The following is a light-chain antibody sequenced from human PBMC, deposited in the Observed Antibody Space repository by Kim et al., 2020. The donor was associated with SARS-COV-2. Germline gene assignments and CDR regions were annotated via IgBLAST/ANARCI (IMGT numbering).Light chain of an antibody. V-gene: IGLV6-57*04. J-gene: IGLJ2*01. CDR1: SGSIASNY. CDR2: EDS. Sequence: NCMLTQPHSVSESPGKTVTISCTRSSGSIASNYVQWHQQRPGSAPITVIYEDSQRPSGVPDRFSGSTDSSSNSASLTISGLKTEDEADYCCQSYDSTNHVVFGGGTQLTVL. CDR3: QSYDSTNHVV.